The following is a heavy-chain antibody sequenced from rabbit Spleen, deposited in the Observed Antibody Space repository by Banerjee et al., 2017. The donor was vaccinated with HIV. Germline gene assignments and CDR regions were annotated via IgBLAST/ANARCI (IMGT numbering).Heavy chain of an antibody. V-gene: IGHV1S40*01. CDR3: ARDAGRGDYIDGVFNL. CDR2: IGSGATGNT. CDR1: GFSFSSRYY. J-gene: IGHJ4*01. Sequence: QSLEESGGGLVQPEGSLTLTCTASGFSFSSRYYMCWVRQAPGKGLEWIGCIGSGATGNTYYASWAKGRFTISKTSSTTLTLQMTSLTAADTATYFCARDAGRGDYIDGVFNLWGPGTLVTVS. D-gene: IGHD8-1*01.